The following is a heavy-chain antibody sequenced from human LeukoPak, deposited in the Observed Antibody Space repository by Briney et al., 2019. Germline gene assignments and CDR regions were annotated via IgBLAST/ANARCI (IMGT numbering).Heavy chain of an antibody. Sequence: PGGSLRLSCADSGFTFTNYWMHWVRQAPGKGLVWVSRINSDGHTTTYADSVKGRFTISRDNAKNTLYLQMNSLRAEDTAVYYCARGGVDYWGQGTLVTVSS. CDR1: GFTFTNYW. J-gene: IGHJ4*02. CDR2: INSDGHTT. D-gene: IGHD3-16*01. CDR3: ARGGVDY. V-gene: IGHV3-74*01.